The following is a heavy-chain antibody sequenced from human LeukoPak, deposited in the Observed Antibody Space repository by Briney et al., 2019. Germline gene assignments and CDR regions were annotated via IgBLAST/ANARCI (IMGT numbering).Heavy chain of an antibody. V-gene: IGHV4-59*01. D-gene: IGHD6-19*01. CDR2: IYYSGST. J-gene: IGHJ5*02. Sequence: KTSETLSLTCTVSGGSISSYYWSWIRQPPGKGLEWIGYIYYSGSTNYNPSLKSRVTISVDTSKNQFSLKLSSVTAADTAVYYCARSSGWDWFDPWGQGTLVTVSS. CDR3: ARSSGWDWFDP. CDR1: GGSISSYY.